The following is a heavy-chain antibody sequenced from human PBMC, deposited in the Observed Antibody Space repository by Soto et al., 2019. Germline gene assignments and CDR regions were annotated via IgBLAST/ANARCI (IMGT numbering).Heavy chain of an antibody. D-gene: IGHD2-15*01. CDR2: ISSSSSYI. J-gene: IGHJ3*02. CDR1: GFTFSSYS. CDR3: ARDLLGYCSGGSCYQVAFDI. V-gene: IGHV3-21*01. Sequence: GGSLRLSCAASGFTFSSYSMNWVRQAPGKGLERVSSISSSSSYIYYADSVKGRFTISRDNAKNSLYLQMNSLRAEDTAVYYCARDLLGYCSGGSCYQVAFDIWGQGTMVTVSS.